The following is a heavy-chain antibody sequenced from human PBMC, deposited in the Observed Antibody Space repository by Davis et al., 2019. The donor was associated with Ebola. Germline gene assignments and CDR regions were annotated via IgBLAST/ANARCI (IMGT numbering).Heavy chain of an antibody. CDR3: ARAKWGSGGLTYWYFDF. Sequence: AASVKVSCKASGGTFSSYAISWVRQAPGQGLEWMGGIIPFFGTSNYAQKFQGRVTLTADESTGTSYMELSSLKFEDTAVYYCARAKWGSGGLTYWYFDFWGHGTLVTVSS. J-gene: IGHJ2*01. D-gene: IGHD7-27*01. CDR2: IIPFFGTS. V-gene: IGHV1-69*13. CDR1: GGTFSSYA.